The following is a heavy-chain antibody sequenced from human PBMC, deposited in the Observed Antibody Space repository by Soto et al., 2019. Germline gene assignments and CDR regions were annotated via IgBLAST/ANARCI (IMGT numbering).Heavy chain of an antibody. CDR1: GFTFSSYA. Sequence: GGSLRLSCAASGFTFSSYAMSWVRQAPGKGLEWVSAISGSGGSTYYADSVKGRFTISRDNSKNTLYLQMNSLRAEDTAVYYCAKDLSTSPPHDYVWGSYRYGAFDIWGQGTMVTVSS. D-gene: IGHD3-16*02. J-gene: IGHJ3*02. CDR3: AKDLSTSPPHDYVWGSYRYGAFDI. V-gene: IGHV3-23*01. CDR2: ISGSGGST.